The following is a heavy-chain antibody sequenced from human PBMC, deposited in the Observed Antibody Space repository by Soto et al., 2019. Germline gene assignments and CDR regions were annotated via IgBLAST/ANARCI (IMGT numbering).Heavy chain of an antibody. V-gene: IGHV4-4*07. CDR3: ARAPSAIFGVVSYYYGMDV. CDR2: IYTSGST. J-gene: IGHJ6*02. Sequence: SETLSLTCTVSGGSISSYFWSWIRQPAGKGLEWIGRIYTSGSTNYNPSLKSRVTMSVDTSKNQFSLKLSSVTAADTAVYYCARAPSAIFGVVSYYYGMDVWGQGTTVTVSS. D-gene: IGHD3-3*01. CDR1: GGSISSYF.